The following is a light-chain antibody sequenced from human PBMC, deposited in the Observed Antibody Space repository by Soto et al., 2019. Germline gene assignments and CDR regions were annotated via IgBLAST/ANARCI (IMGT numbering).Light chain of an antibody. CDR2: DNN. V-gene: IGLV1-51*01. Sequence: QSVLTQPPSVSAAPGQKVTISCSGSSSNIGNNYVSWYQQLPGTAPKLLIYDNNKRPSGIPDRFSGSKSGTSGTLDITGLQTGDEADYYCQSYDSSLSGNWVFGGGTKVTVL. J-gene: IGLJ3*02. CDR1: SSNIGNNY. CDR3: QSYDSSLSGNWV.